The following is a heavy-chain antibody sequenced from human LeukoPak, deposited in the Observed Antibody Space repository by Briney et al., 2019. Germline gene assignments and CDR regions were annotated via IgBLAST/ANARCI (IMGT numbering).Heavy chain of an antibody. CDR2: FYYSGST. CDR1: GGSISSSLYY. V-gene: IGHV4-39*01. J-gene: IGHJ4*02. D-gene: IGHD6-19*01. Sequence: RASETLSLTCTVSGGSISSSLYYWGWIRQAPGKGLAWIGSFYYSGSTYYNASLKSRVTISVDTSKSQFSLKLNSVTATDTAVYYCTTTTRGWYGVGDYWGQGTLVTVSS. CDR3: TTTTRGWYGVGDY.